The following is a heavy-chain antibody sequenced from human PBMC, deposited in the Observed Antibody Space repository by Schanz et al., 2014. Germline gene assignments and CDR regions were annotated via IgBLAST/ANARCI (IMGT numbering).Heavy chain of an antibody. Sequence: VQLVESEGGLVQPGGSLRLSCEGSGFSFSDYWMGWVRQALGKGLEWLTFIPFDASNKYYADSVKGRFTISRDNSKNTLFLQVNSLRAEDTAVYYCAKDHFGHYDSSGCSDCYYYGMDVWGQGTTVTVSS. CDR1: GFSFSDYW. CDR3: AKDHFGHYDSSGCSDCYYYGMDV. V-gene: IGHV3-30*02. D-gene: IGHD3-22*01. CDR2: IPFDASNK. J-gene: IGHJ6*02.